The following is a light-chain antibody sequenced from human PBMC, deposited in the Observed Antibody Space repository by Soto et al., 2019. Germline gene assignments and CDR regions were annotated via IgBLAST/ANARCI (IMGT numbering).Light chain of an antibody. CDR2: DAA. CDR3: QQYSSYWT. Sequence: DIQMTQSPSTLSASVGDSVTITCRASQSITNWLAWYQQKPGKAPKLLIYDAASLESGVPSRFSGSGSGTEFTLTISSLQPDDFAIYYCQQYSSYWTFGQGTKVDI. CDR1: QSITNW. V-gene: IGKV1-5*01. J-gene: IGKJ1*01.